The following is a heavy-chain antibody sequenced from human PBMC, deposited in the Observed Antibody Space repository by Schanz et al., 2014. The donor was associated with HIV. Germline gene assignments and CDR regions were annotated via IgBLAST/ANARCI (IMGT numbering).Heavy chain of an antibody. CDR1: GFTFSSFG. CDR3: ARDCLSGCPADY. D-gene: IGHD5-12*01. V-gene: IGHV3-30*03. J-gene: IGHJ4*02. Sequence: QVQLAESGGGVVQPGRSLRLSCAASGFTFSSFGLHWVRQAPGKGLEWVAVISYDGSEKYYADSVKGRFTISRDNSKNTLYLQMNSLRAEDTAVYYCARDCLSGCPADYWGQGTLVTVSS. CDR2: ISYDGSEK.